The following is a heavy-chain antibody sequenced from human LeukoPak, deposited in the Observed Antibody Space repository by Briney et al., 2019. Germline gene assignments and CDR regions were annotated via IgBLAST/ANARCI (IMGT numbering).Heavy chain of an antibody. Sequence: GASVKVSCKASGYTFTSYDINWVRQATGQGLEWMGWMNPNSGNTGYAQKFQGRVTITRNTSISTAYMELSSLRSEDTAVYYCAREKPITIAGPGTFDFWGGGTLVTVSS. D-gene: IGHD1-14*01. CDR3: AREKPITIAGPGTFDF. CDR1: GYTFTSYD. V-gene: IGHV1-8*03. CDR2: MNPNSGNT. J-gene: IGHJ4*02.